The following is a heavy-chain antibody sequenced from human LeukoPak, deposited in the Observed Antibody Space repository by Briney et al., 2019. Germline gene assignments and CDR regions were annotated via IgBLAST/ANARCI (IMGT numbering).Heavy chain of an antibody. J-gene: IGHJ5*02. CDR1: GGSISGYY. Sequence: SETLSLTCTVSGGSISGYYWNWIRQPPGKGLEWLGYIHSSGNTRYNPSLRSRVTMSVDTSKNQFSLKLNSVTATDTAVYYCGRAGRYCSGGSCYGENWFDPWGQGTLVTVSS. D-gene: IGHD2-15*01. CDR2: IHSSGNT. CDR3: GRAGRYCSGGSCYGENWFDP. V-gene: IGHV4-59*01.